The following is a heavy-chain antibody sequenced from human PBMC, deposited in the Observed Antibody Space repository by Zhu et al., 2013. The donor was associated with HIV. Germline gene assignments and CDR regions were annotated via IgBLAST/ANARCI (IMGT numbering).Heavy chain of an antibody. Sequence: EVQLVESGGGLVQPGGSLRLSCAASGFTFSRYWMHWVRQAPGKGLVWVSRMNSDGSSISYADSVKGRFTISRDNAKNTLYLQMNRLRAEDTAVYYCARAGGRLPIDYWGQGNPGPPSP. D-gene: IGHD3-16*01. CDR1: GFTFSRYW. J-gene: IGHJ4*02. CDR3: ARAGGRLPIDY. CDR2: MNSDGSSI. V-gene: IGHV3-74*01.